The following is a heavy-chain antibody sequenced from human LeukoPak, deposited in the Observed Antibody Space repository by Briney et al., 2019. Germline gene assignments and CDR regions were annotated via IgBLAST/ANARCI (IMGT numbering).Heavy chain of an antibody. D-gene: IGHD6-13*01. CDR1: GFTFSTFG. V-gene: IGHV3-48*04. J-gene: IGHJ4*02. CDR2: ISSSSNTI. Sequence: SGGSLRLSCAASGFTFSTFGMNWVRQAPGKGLEWVSYISSSSNTIYYADSVKGRFTISRDNAKNSLYLQMNSLRAEDTAEYYCARDIPAPGICFDYWGQGTLVTVSS. CDR3: ARDIPAPGICFDY.